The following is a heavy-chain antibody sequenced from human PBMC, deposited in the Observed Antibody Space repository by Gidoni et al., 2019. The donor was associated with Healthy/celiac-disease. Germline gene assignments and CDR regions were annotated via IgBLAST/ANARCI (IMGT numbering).Heavy chain of an antibody. D-gene: IGHD2-2*02. V-gene: IGHV1-69*06. CDR3: ARGYCSSTSCYSLEGWFDP. CDR2: IIPIFGTA. CDR1: GGTFSSYA. J-gene: IGHJ5*02. Sequence: EVKKPGSSVKVSCKASGGTFSSYAISWVRQAPGQGLEWMGGIIPIFGTANYAQKFQGRVTITADKSTSTAYMELSSLRSEDTAVYYCARGYCSSTSCYSLEGWFDPWGQGTLVTVSS.